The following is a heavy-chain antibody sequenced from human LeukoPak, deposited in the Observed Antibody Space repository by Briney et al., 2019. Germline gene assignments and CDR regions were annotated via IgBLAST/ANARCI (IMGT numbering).Heavy chain of an antibody. CDR1: GGSISSTNYY. V-gene: IGHV4-61*02. J-gene: IGHJ5*02. Sequence: SETLSLTCNVSGGSISSTNYYWSWIRQPAGKGLEWIGRIFSSGTTNYNPSLRSRVTISIDTSKNQFSLKVSSVTDADTAVYHCAREPMFDLWGQGALVTVSS. CDR2: IFSSGTT. CDR3: AREPMFDL.